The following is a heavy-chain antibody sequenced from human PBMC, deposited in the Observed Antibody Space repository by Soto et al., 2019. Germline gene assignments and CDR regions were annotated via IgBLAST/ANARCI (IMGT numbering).Heavy chain of an antibody. D-gene: IGHD1-7*01. CDR3: ARAPGTTGYYGMDV. Sequence: GGSLRLSCAASGFTFSSYWMHWVRQAPGKGLVWVSRINSDGSSTSYADPVKGRFTISRDNAKNTLYLQMNSLRAEDTAVYYCARAPGTTGYYGMDVWGQGTTVTVSS. J-gene: IGHJ6*02. V-gene: IGHV3-74*01. CDR1: GFTFSSYW. CDR2: INSDGSST.